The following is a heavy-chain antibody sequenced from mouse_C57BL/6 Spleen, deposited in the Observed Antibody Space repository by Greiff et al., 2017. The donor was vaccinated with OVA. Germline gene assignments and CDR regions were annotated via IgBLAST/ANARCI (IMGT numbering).Heavy chain of an antibody. CDR1: GGACTCYV. V-gene: IGHV1-20*01. CDR3: ARRGSSYWYFDV. D-gene: IGHD1-1*01. Sequence: VQLQQSGPELVKPGDSVKIVGRAAGGACTCYVMNWVMQSHGKSLEWIGRINPYNGDTFYNQKFKGKATLTVDKSSSTAHMELRSLTSEDSAVYYCARRGSSYWYFDVWGTGTTVTVSS. J-gene: IGHJ1*03. CDR2: INPYNGDT.